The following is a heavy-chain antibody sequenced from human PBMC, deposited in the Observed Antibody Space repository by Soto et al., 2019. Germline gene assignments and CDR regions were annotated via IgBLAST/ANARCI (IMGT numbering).Heavy chain of an antibody. Sequence: ASVKVSCKASGYTFTSYAMHWVRQAPGQRLEWMGWINAGNGNTKYSQKFQGRVTITRDTSASTAYMELSSLRSEDTAVYYCARDQIVEGGYCSGDCYYTTPGPLAYSGQRSLVTGSS. J-gene: IGHJ4*01. CDR3: ARDQIVEGGYCSGDCYYTTPGPLAY. CDR1: GYTFTSYA. D-gene: IGHD2-21*01. V-gene: IGHV1-3*01. CDR2: INAGNGNT.